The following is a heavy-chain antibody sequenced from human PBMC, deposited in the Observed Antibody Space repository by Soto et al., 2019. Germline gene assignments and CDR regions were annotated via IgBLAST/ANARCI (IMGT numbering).Heavy chain of an antibody. CDR1: GFTFSSYA. D-gene: IGHD2-8*01. Sequence: QVQLVESGGGVVQPGRSLRLSCAASGFTFSSYAMHWVRQAPGKGLEWVAVISYDGSNKYYADSVKGRFTISRDNSKNTLYLQMNSLRAEDTAVYYCARGKMDPYAFDIWGQGTMVTVSS. CDR3: ARGKMDPYAFDI. V-gene: IGHV3-30-3*01. CDR2: ISYDGSNK. J-gene: IGHJ3*02.